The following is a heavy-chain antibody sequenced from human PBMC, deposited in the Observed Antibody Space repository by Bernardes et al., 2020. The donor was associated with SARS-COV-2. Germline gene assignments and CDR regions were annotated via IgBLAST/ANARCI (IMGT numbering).Heavy chain of an antibody. Sequence: SETLSLTCAVYGGSRTNYYWSWIRQSPGKGLEWIGEMHHSGSTIYNPSLESRFTISIDTSKEQFSLSLRSLTAADTAVYYCAGGRRFTWGNGLEWGQGTLVTVSS. J-gene: IGHJ4*02. V-gene: IGHV4-34*01. CDR2: MHHSGST. CDR3: AGGRRFTWGNGLE. CDR1: GGSRTNYY. D-gene: IGHD3-16*01.